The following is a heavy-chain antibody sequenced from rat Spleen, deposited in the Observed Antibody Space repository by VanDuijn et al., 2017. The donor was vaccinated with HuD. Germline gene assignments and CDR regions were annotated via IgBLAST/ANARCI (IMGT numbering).Heavy chain of an antibody. CDR2: ISYEGSST. V-gene: IGHV5-31*01. CDR3: ARRHYGYTDYFDY. Sequence: EVQLVESGGGLVQPGRSLKLSCVASGFTFNNYWMSWIRQAPGKGLEWVASISYEGSSTYYRDSVKGRFTISRDNAKSTLSLQMDSLRSEDTATYYCARRHYGYTDYFDYWGQGVMVTVSS. D-gene: IGHD1-9*01. CDR1: GFTFNNYW. J-gene: IGHJ2*01.